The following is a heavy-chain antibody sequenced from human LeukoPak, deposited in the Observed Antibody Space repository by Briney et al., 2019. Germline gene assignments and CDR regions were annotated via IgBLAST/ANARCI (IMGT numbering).Heavy chain of an antibody. CDR3: AREGTGTTFPYYYYGMDV. J-gene: IGHJ6*02. CDR2: INAGNGNT. CDR1: GYTFTSYA. D-gene: IGHD1-7*01. Sequence: ASVKVSCKASGYTFTSYAMHWVRQAPGQRLEWMGWINAGNGNTKYSQKFQGRVTITADESTSTAYMELSSLRSEDTAVYYCAREGTGTTFPYYYYGMDVWGQGTTVTVSS. V-gene: IGHV1-3*01.